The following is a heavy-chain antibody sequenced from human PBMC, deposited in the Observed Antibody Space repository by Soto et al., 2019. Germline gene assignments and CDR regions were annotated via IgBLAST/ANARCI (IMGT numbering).Heavy chain of an antibody. J-gene: IGHJ4*02. CDR1: GGTFSSYT. CDR3: ARDGPGYCSGGSCYSTYYFDY. D-gene: IGHD2-15*01. V-gene: IGHV1-69*04. CDR2: IIPILGIA. Sequence: GASVKLSCKASGGTFSSYTISWVRQAPGQGLEWMGRIIPILGIANYAQKFQGRVTITADKSTSTAYMELSSLRSEDTAVYYCARDGPGYCSGGSCYSTYYFDYWGQGTLVTVSS.